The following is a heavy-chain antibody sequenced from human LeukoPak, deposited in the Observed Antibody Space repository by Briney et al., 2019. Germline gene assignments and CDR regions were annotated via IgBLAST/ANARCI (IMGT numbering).Heavy chain of an antibody. CDR2: VSASGGST. Sequence: QAGGSLRLSCAASGFTFSSYSMNWVRQAPGKGLVWVSVVSASGGSTDYADSVKGRFTMSRDNSRNTLYLQMNSLRAEDTAVYYCAPDLRGSAWSLDYWGQGTLVTVSS. CDR3: APDLRGSAWSLDY. V-gene: IGHV3-23*01. J-gene: IGHJ4*02. CDR1: GFTFSSYS. D-gene: IGHD6-13*01.